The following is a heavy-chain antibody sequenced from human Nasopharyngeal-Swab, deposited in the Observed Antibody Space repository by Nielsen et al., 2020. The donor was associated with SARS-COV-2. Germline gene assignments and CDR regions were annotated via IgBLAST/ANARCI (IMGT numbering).Heavy chain of an antibody. CDR3: ATPTGYSSSWDAFDI. D-gene: IGHD6-13*01. CDR1: GFTFSSYG. V-gene: IGHV3-30*03. J-gene: IGHJ3*02. Sequence: GGSLRLSCAASGFTFSSYGMHWVRQAPGKGLEWVAVISYDGSNKYYADSVKGRFTISRDNSKNTLYLQMNSLRAEDTAVYYCATPTGYSSSWDAFDIWGQGTMVTVSS. CDR2: ISYDGSNK.